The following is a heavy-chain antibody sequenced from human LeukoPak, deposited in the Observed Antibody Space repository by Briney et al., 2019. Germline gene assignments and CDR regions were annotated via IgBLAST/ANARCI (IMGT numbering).Heavy chain of an antibody. CDR2: IVVGSGNT. CDR1: GFSFTSSG. D-gene: IGHD6-19*01. V-gene: IGHV1-58*01. CDR3: AADVYQYYFDY. J-gene: IGHJ4*02. Sequence: SVMVSCKASGFSFTSSGVEWVRQARGQGLEWIGWIVVGSGNTNYAQKFQERVTITRDMSTSTAYMELSSLRSEDTAVYYCAADVYQYYFDYWGQGTLVTVSS.